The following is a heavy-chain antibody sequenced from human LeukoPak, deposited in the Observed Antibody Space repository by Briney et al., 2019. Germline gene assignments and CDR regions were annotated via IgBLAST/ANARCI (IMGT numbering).Heavy chain of an antibody. CDR3: AKDRIAAAGTGGDY. J-gene: IGHJ4*02. CDR2: ISGSGGST. D-gene: IGHD6-13*01. CDR1: GFTFSSYG. V-gene: IGHV3-23*01. Sequence: SGGSLRLSCAASGFTFSSYGMSWVRQAPGKGLEWASAISGSGGSTYYADSVKGRFTISRDNSKNTLYLQMNSLRAEDTAVYYCAKDRIAAAGTGGDYWGQGTLVTVSS.